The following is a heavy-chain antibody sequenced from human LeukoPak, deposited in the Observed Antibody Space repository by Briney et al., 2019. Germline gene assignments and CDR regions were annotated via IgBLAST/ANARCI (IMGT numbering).Heavy chain of an antibody. CDR3: AKDDSSAMDV. CDR1: GFIFIGYG. V-gene: IGHV3-30*02. CDR2: IRYNGSNK. D-gene: IGHD3-22*01. Sequence: GGSLRLSCAASGFIFIGYGMHWVRQAPGKGLEWVAFIRYNGSNKCYADSVKGRFTISRDNSKNTVYLQMNSLRAEDTAMYNCAKDDSSAMDVWGKGTTVTVPS. J-gene: IGHJ6*04.